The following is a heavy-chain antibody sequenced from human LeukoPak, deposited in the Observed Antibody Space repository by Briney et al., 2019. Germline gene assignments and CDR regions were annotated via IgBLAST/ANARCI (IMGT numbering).Heavy chain of an antibody. J-gene: IGHJ2*01. Sequence: SETLSLTCIFSGDSISSTHSYWGWIRQPPGKGLELIGSISYSGSANYTPSLKSRGTISVDTSKNQFSLELNSVTAADTAMYYCARLRSTYWYFDLWGRGTLVTVSS. CDR1: GDSISSTHSY. CDR3: ARLRSTYWYFDL. D-gene: IGHD4-17*01. V-gene: IGHV4-39*01. CDR2: ISYSGSA.